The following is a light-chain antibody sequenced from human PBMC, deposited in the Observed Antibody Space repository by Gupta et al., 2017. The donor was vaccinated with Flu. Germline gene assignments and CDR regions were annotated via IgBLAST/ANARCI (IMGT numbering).Light chain of an antibody. CDR3: QQYYSPPWA. CDR2: WAS. CDR1: QSVLYSSNNKNY. Sequence: DIVMTQSPDSLAVSLGERATINCKSSQSVLYSSNNKNYLVWYQQKPGQPPKLLIYWASTRESGVPDRFSGSGSGTDFTLTISSLQAEEVAVYYCQQYYSPPWAFGQGTKVEIK. J-gene: IGKJ1*01. V-gene: IGKV4-1*01.